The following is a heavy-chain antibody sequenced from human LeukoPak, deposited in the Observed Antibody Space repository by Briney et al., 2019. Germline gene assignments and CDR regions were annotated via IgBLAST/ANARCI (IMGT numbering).Heavy chain of an antibody. Sequence: PSETLSLTCTVSGGSISSRTYYWSWIRQPAGKGLEWIGRIYTSGSTNYNPSLKSRITISVDTSKNQFSLKLSSVTAADTAVYYCARGGDCSGGSCRFDYWGQGTLVTVSS. CDR2: IYTSGST. V-gene: IGHV4-61*02. CDR3: ARGGDCSGGSCRFDY. D-gene: IGHD2-15*01. CDR1: GGSISSRTYY. J-gene: IGHJ4*02.